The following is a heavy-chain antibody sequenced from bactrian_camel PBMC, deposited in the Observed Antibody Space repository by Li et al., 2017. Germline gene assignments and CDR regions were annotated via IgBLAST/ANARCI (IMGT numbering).Heavy chain of an antibody. CDR1: GFTFSSYA. CDR2: ITKDGSNT. CDR3: GRVEYSSLTY. Sequence: DVQLVESGGGLVQPGGSLRLSCAASGFTFSSYAMGWVRQAPGKGLEWVSTITKDGSNTFYADSVKGRFTISRDNAKNTLYLQLNSLKTEDTAMYYCGRVEYSSLTYWGQGTQVTVS. J-gene: IGHJ4*01. V-gene: IGHV3S31*01. D-gene: IGHD6*01.